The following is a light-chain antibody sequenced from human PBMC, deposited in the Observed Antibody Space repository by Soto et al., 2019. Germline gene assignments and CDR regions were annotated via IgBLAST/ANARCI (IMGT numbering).Light chain of an antibody. Sequence: IQLTQSPSTLSASVGDRATITCRASQSISSWLAWYQQKPGKAPKLLIYKASSLESGVPSRFSGRGSGTDFTLTLSSLEPADFAVYYCQQRSNWPLTFGGGTKVDIK. CDR3: QQRSNWPLT. CDR1: QSISSW. V-gene: IGKV1-5*03. J-gene: IGKJ4*01. CDR2: KAS.